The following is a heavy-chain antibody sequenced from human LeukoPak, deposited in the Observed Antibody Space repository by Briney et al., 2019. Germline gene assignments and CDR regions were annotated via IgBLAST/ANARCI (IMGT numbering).Heavy chain of an antibody. CDR3: WRPGYRFGNSFEQ. D-gene: IGHD2-15*01. CDR1: GGSISSSSYY. J-gene: IGHJ4*02. CDR2: IYYSGST. V-gene: IGHV4-39*01. Sequence: SETLSLTCTVSGGSISSSSYYWGWIRQPPGKGLEWIGSIYYSGSTYYNPSLKSRVTISVDTSKNQFSLKLSSVTAADTAVYFCWRPGYRFGNSFEQWGPGTLVTVSS.